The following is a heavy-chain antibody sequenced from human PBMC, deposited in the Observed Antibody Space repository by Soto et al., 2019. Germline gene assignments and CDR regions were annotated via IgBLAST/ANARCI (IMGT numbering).Heavy chain of an antibody. CDR2: ISAYNGNT. Sequence: QVQLVQSGAEVKKPGASVKVSCKASGYTFTSYGISWVRQAPGQGLEWMGWISAYNGNTNYAQKRQGRVTMTTDTSTSTAYMELRSLRSDDTAVYYCARLGAYYDFWSGDYGMDVWGQGTTVTVSS. V-gene: IGHV1-18*01. CDR3: ARLGAYYDFWSGDYGMDV. CDR1: GYTFTSYG. J-gene: IGHJ6*02. D-gene: IGHD3-3*01.